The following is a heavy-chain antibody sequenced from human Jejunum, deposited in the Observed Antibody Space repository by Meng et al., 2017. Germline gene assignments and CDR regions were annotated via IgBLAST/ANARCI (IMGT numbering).Heavy chain of an antibody. V-gene: IGHV7-4-1*02. D-gene: IGHD1-26*01. J-gene: IGHJ4*02. Sequence: QVQLLQSWSELKKPGASVKVSCMASAYTFTNYDINWVRQAPGQGLEWMGWINTKTGNPMYAQGFTGRFVFSLDTSVSTAHLHISTLTPEDTAVYYCATSGGGFDYWGQGTLVTVSS. CDR1: AYTFTNYD. CDR2: INTKTGNP. CDR3: ATSGGGFDY.